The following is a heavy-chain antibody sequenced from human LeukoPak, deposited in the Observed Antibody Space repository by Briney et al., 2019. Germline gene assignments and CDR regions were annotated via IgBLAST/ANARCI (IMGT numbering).Heavy chain of an antibody. J-gene: IGHJ4*02. D-gene: IGHD3-16*01. CDR3: ARRDARGLGENDISFDY. CDR1: GYIFTSYW. CDR2: IHATDSDT. V-gene: IGHV5-51*01. Sequence: GASLQISCEGSGYIFTSYWIGWVRQLPGKGLEWMGIIHATDSDTRYSPSFQGQVTFSVDKFISTAYLQWSSLKASDTAIYYCARRDARGLGENDISFDYWGQGTLVTVSS.